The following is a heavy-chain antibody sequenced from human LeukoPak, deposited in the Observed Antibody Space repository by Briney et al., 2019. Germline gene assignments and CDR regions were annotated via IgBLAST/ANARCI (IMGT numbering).Heavy chain of an antibody. V-gene: IGHV6-1*01. J-gene: IGHJ4*02. D-gene: IGHD6-19*01. CDR3: ARESQQWLDGDYYFDY. CDR1: GDSVSSNSAA. CDR2: TYYRSKWYN. Sequence: SQTLSLTCAISGDSVSSNSAAWNWIRQSPSRGLEWLGRTYYRSKWYNDYAVSVKSRITINPDTSKNQFSLQLNSVTPEDTAVYYCARESQQWLDGDYYFDYWGQGTLVTVSS.